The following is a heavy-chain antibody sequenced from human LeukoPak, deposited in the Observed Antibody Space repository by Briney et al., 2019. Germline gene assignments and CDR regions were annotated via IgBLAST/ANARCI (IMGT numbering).Heavy chain of an antibody. CDR3: VRLTAYSGYVLMGFEY. J-gene: IGHJ4*02. CDR2: INAYSGKP. CDR1: GYTFTTYY. D-gene: IGHD5-12*01. V-gene: IGHV1-18*04. Sequence: ASVQVSCKASGYTFTTYYMHWVRQAPGQGLAWMGWINAYSGKPNSAQKLQGRVTLTTDTSTSTAYMELRSLRFDDTAVYYCVRLTAYSGYVLMGFEYWGQGTLGTVSS.